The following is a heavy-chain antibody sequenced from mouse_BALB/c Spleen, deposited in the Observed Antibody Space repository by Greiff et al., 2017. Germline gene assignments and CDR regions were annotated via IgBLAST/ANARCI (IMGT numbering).Heavy chain of an antibody. CDR3: ARGRDYAMDY. CDR1: GFTFSDYG. J-gene: IGHJ4*01. CDR2: ISNLAYSI. V-gene: IGHV5-15*02. Sequence: DVKLVESGGGLVQPGGSRKLSCAASGFTFSDYGMAWVRQAPGKGPEWVAFISNLAYSIYYADTVTGRFTISRENAKNTLYLEMSSLRSEDTAMYYCARGRDYAMDYWGQGTSVTVSS.